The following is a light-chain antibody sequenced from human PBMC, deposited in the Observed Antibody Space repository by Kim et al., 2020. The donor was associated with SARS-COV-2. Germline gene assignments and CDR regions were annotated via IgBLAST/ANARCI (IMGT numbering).Light chain of an antibody. Sequence: SPGERATLSCGASQSVSSSDLAWYQQKPGQAPRLLIYGASSRATGIPDRFSGIGSGTDFTLTISRLEPEDFAVYYCQQYGSSPWTFGQGTKVDIK. CDR3: QQYGSSPWT. V-gene: IGKV3-20*01. CDR2: GAS. J-gene: IGKJ1*01. CDR1: QSVSSSD.